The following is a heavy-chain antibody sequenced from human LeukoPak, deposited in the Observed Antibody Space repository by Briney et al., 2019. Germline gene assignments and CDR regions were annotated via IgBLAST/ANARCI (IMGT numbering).Heavy chain of an antibody. CDR3: AKRNSSGYYYFDY. D-gene: IGHD3-22*01. V-gene: IGHV3-7*03. Sequence: DSVKGRLTISRDNAANSLYLQLNSLRAEDTAVYFCAKRNSSGYYYFDYWGQGTLVTVSS. J-gene: IGHJ4*02.